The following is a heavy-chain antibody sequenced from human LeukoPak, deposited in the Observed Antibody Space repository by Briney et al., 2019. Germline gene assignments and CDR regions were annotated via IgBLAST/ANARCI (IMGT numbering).Heavy chain of an antibody. Sequence: SETLSLTXTVSGGSISNYYWSWLRQTAGKGLEWIGRIHSSGSTNFNPSLRSRVTMSADTSKHQFSLWLTSMTAADTALYYCARGIATITQDSFDVWGLGTMVTVSS. J-gene: IGHJ3*01. CDR3: ARGIATITQDSFDV. CDR2: IHSSGST. D-gene: IGHD1-26*01. V-gene: IGHV4-4*07. CDR1: GGSISNYY.